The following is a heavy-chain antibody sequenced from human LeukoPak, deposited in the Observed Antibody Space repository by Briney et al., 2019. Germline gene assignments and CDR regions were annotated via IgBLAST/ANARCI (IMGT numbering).Heavy chain of an antibody. J-gene: IGHJ3*02. CDR1: GFTFSTYS. D-gene: IGHD1-1*01. Sequence: GGSLRLSCAASGFTFSTYSINWVRQAPGKGLEWVSSISSSSSYIYYADSVKGRFTISRDNAKNSLYLQMNSLRAEDTAVYYCARGWNDGLAFDIWGQGTMVTVSS. CDR2: ISSSSSYI. CDR3: ARGWNDGLAFDI. V-gene: IGHV3-21*01.